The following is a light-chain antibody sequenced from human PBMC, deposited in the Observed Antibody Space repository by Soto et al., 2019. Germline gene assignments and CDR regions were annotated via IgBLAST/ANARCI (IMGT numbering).Light chain of an antibody. CDR3: QQYTNWPFIT. J-gene: IGKJ4*01. CDR1: QSVSSK. V-gene: IGKV3-15*01. Sequence: EIVMTQSPGTLSLSPGERATLSCRASQSVSSKLAWYQQKPGQSPRLLIYDVSTRATGIPARFSGSGSGTEFTLTISSLQSEDFAVYYCQQYTNWPFITFGGGTKVEIK. CDR2: DVS.